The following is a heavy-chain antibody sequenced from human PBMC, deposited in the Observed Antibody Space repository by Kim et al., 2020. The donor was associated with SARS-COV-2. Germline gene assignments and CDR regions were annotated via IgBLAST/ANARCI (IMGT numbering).Heavy chain of an antibody. CDR3: ARQFSYYYGMDV. CDR2: A. J-gene: IGHJ6*02. V-gene: IGHV5-51*01. Sequence: ARYSPAFQGRVAISADKSISTAYLQWSSLKASDTAMYYCARQFSYYYGMDVWGQGTTVTVSS.